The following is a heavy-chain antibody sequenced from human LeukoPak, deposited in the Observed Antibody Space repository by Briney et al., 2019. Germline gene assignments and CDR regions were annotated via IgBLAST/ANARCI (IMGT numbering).Heavy chain of an antibody. CDR3: AREPYYGMDV. Sequence: PSQTLSLTCAVSGGSISSGGYSWSWIRQPPGKGLEWIGYIYHSGSTYYNPSLKSRVTISVDRSKNQFSLKLSSVTAADTAVYYCAREPYYGMDVWGQGTTVTVSS. CDR1: GGSISSGGYS. CDR2: IYHSGST. J-gene: IGHJ6*02. V-gene: IGHV4-30-2*01.